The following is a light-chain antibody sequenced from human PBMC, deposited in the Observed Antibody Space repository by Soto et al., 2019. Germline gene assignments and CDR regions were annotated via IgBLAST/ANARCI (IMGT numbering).Light chain of an antibody. V-gene: IGLV2-14*01. J-gene: IGLJ1*01. CDR1: SSDVGGYNY. CDR2: EVS. Sequence: QSALTQPASVSGSPGQSITISCTGTSSDVGGYNYVSWYQQHPGKAPKLMIYEVSNRPSGVSNRFSGSKSGNTASLPISGLQAEDEADYYCSSYTSSSIVFGTGTKVTVL. CDR3: SSYTSSSIV.